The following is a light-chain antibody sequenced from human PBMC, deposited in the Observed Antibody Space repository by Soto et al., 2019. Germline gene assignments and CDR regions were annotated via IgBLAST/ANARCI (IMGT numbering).Light chain of an antibody. J-gene: IGKJ5*01. Sequence: EILMTQSPVTLSVSPGEGATLSCRASQSVTNSYLAWYQQKPGQAPRLLIYGAFSRATGIPDRFSGSGSGTDFTLTISSLEPEDSEVYYCQQRHMWPITFGQGTRLEIK. CDR1: QSVTNSY. CDR2: GAF. V-gene: IGKV3D-20*02. CDR3: QQRHMWPIT.